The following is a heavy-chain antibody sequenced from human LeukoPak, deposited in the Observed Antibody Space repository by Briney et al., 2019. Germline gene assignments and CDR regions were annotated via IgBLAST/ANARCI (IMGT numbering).Heavy chain of an antibody. CDR1: GFTFSNFA. Sequence: GGSLRLSCAASGFTFSNFAMSWVRRAPGKGLEWVSSISSSHDSTYTADSVKGRFTISRDNSKNTLYLQMNSLRAEDTAVYYCAPGRRYFDYWGQGTLVTVSS. J-gene: IGHJ4*02. CDR2: ISSSHDST. V-gene: IGHV3-23*01. D-gene: IGHD3-10*01. CDR3: APGRRYFDY.